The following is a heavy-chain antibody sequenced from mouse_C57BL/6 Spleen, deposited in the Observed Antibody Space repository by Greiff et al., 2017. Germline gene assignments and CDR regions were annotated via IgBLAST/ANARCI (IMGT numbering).Heavy chain of an antibody. CDR2: INPNNGGT. V-gene: IGHV1-26*01. CDR1: GYTFTDYY. J-gene: IGHJ2*01. Sequence: EVQLQQSGPELVKPGASVKISCKASGYTFTDYYMNWVKQSHGKSLEWIGDINPNNGGTSSNQKFKGKATLTVDNSSSTAYMERHSLTSEDSAVYYCARKSRVYHYFDYWGQGTTLTVSS. CDR3: ARKSRVYHYFDY.